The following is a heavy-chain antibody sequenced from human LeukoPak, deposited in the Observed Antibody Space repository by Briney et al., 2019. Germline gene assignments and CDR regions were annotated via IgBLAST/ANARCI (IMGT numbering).Heavy chain of an antibody. Sequence: SETLSLTCTVSGGSISSYYWSWIRQPPGKGLEWIGEINHSGSTNYNPSLKSRVTISVDTSKNQFSLKLSSVTAADTAVYYCARGSITMVRGVRYYGMDVWGQGTTVTVSS. CDR1: GGSISSYY. D-gene: IGHD3-10*01. CDR3: ARGSITMVRGVRYYGMDV. V-gene: IGHV4-34*01. CDR2: INHSGST. J-gene: IGHJ6*02.